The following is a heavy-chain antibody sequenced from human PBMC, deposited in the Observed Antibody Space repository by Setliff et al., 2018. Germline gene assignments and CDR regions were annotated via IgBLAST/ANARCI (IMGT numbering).Heavy chain of an antibody. D-gene: IGHD3-16*01. CDR1: GGPISSYY. Sequence: SETLSLTCTVSGGPISSYYWSWIRQPPGKGLEWIGYIYYSGSTNYNPSPKSRVTISVDTSKNQFSLKLSSVTAADTAVYYCARGEGTYSFDYWGQGTLVTVSS. CDR2: IYYSGST. J-gene: IGHJ4*02. CDR3: ARGEGTYSFDY. V-gene: IGHV4-59*01.